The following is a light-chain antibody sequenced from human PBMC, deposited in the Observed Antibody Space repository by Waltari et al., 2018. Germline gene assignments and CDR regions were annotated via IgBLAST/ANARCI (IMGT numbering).Light chain of an antibody. CDR2: EFS. J-gene: IGLJ3*02. V-gene: IGLV2-14*01. CDR3: SSYTNSNTYV. Sequence: QSALTQPASVSGSPGQSITISCTGSSSDIGAYNFVSWYQQHPGNAPKLLIYEFSSRPSGGSHRSSGSKSGNTASLTISGLQTEDETDYYCSSYTNSNTYVFGGGTKLTVL. CDR1: SSDIGAYNF.